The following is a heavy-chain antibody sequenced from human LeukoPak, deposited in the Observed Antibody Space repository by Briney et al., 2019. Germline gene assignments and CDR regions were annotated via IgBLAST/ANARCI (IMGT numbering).Heavy chain of an antibody. CDR3: ALILRISDFDY. CDR1: GFTFSSYS. V-gene: IGHV3-74*01. CDR2: ISSDGSST. J-gene: IGHJ4*02. Sequence: GGSLRLSCAASGFTFSSYSMNWVRQAPGKGLVWVSRISSDGSSTDYADFVKGRFTISRDNAKNTLYLQMNSLRAEDTAVYYCALILRISDFDYWGQGTLVSVSS. D-gene: IGHD3-3*01.